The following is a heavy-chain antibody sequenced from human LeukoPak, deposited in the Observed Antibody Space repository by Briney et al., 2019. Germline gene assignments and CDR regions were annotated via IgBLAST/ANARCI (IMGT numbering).Heavy chain of an antibody. J-gene: IGHJ4*02. D-gene: IGHD6-19*01. V-gene: IGHV4-4*07. CDR1: GVSISSYY. CDR3: ARDTSSGWYYFDY. Sequence: SETLSLTCTVPGVSISSYYWSWIRQPAGKGLEWIGRMYISGSTNYNPSLKSRVTMSVDTSKNQFPLKLSSVTAADTAVYYCARDTSSGWYYFDYWGQGTLVTVSS. CDR2: MYISGST.